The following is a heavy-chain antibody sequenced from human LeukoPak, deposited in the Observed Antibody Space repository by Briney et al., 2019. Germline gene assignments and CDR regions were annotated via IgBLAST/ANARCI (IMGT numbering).Heavy chain of an antibody. V-gene: IGHV3-21*01. D-gene: IGHD1-1*01. CDR3: ARDFRYAAS. CDR1: GFTFSSYS. Sequence: GGSLRLSCAASGFTFSSYSMNWVRQAPGKGLEWVSSIDSSSTYIYYADLVKGRFTISRDNAKNSLYLQMNSLRAEDTAVYYCARDFRYAASWGPGTLVTVSS. J-gene: IGHJ5*02. CDR2: IDSSSTYI.